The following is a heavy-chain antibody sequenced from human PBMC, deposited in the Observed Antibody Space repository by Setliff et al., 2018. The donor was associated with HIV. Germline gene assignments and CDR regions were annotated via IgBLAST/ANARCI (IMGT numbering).Heavy chain of an antibody. D-gene: IGHD4-17*01. CDR3: ARERDDSGDYLSLFVH. J-gene: IGHJ4*02. CDR1: GVSISSSSSY. V-gene: IGHV4-39*02. CDR2: VYYNGKT. Sequence: CTVAGVSISSSSSYWGWIRQPPEKGLEWIGNVYYNGKTYNNPSLKSRVTVSVDTPKNQFSLKMSAVTAADTGMYYCARERDDSGDYLSLFVHWGQG.